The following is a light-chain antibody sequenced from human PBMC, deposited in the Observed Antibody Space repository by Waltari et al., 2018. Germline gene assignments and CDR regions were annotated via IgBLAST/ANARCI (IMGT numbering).Light chain of an antibody. CDR3: SSYTRRSYWV. CDR1: SSDVGFYYF. V-gene: IGLV2-14*01. J-gene: IGLJ3*02. CDR2: KVN. Sequence: QSALTQPASVSGSPGQSITISCTGTSSDVGFYYFFSWFQQHPGQAPKVMIYKVNNRPSGVSNGVSGAKSANTASLTISGLQAEDEADYYCSSYTRRSYWVFGGGTQLTVL.